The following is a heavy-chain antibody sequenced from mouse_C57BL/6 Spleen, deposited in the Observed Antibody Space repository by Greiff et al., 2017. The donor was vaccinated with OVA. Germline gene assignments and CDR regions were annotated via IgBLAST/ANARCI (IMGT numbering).Heavy chain of an antibody. D-gene: IGHD2-4*01. CDR3: ARHDYDYERFAY. Sequence: QVQLQQPGAELVKPGASVKMSCKASGYTFTSYWITWVTQRPGQGLEWIGDIYPGSGSTNYNEKFKSKATLTVDTSSSTAYMQLSSLTSEDSAVYYCARHDYDYERFAYWGQGTLVTVSA. CDR2: IYPGSGST. CDR1: GYTFTSYW. J-gene: IGHJ3*01. V-gene: IGHV1-55*01.